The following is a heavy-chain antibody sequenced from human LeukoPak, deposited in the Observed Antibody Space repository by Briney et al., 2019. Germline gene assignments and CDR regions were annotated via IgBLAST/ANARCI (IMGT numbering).Heavy chain of an antibody. Sequence: GGSLRLSCAASGFTFSSYAMSWVRQAPGKGLEWVSGIGYSGGNTYYADSVKGRFTISRDNSKNTLYLQMNSLRAEDTALYYCAKVREVYYYYMDVWGKGTTVTVSS. D-gene: IGHD1-26*01. CDR2: IGYSGGNT. CDR1: GFTFSSYA. V-gene: IGHV3-23*01. J-gene: IGHJ6*03. CDR3: AKVREVYYYYMDV.